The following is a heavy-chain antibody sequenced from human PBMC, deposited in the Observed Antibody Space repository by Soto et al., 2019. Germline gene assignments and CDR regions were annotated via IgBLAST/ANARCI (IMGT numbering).Heavy chain of an antibody. J-gene: IGHJ5*02. V-gene: IGHV4-30-2*01. CDR1: GGSISSGGYS. CDR2: IYHSGST. D-gene: IGHD5-12*01. CDR3: ARANPGSGYDYRQPLLTGWFDP. Sequence: QLQLQESGSGLVKPSQTLSLTCAVSGGSISSGGYSWSWIRQPPGKGLEWIGYIYHSGSTYYNPSLKSRVTISVDRSKNQFSLKLSSVTAADTAVYYCARANPGSGYDYRQPLLTGWFDPWGQGTLVTVSS.